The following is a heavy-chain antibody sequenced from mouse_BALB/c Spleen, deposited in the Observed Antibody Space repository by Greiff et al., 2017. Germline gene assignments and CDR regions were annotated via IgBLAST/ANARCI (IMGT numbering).Heavy chain of an antibody. J-gene: IGHJ4*01. CDR3: TRDGAMDY. CDR2: ISSGGSYT. V-gene: IGHV5-6-4*01. CDR1: GFTFSSYT. Sequence: EVKVVESGGGLVQPGGSLKLSCAASGFTFSSYTMSWVRQTPEKGLEWVATISSGGSYTYYPDSVKGRFTISRDNAKNTLYLQMSSLKSEDTAMYYCTRDGAMDYWGQGTSVTVSS.